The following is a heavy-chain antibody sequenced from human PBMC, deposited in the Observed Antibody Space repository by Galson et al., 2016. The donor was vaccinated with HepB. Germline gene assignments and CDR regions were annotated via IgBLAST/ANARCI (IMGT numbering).Heavy chain of an antibody. CDR1: GFTFSSHG. D-gene: IGHD4-23*01. Sequence: SLRLSCAASGFTFSSHGMHWVRQAPGKGLEWVAAIWYDGSNKYYADSVKGRFTISRNNSKNTLYLQMNSQRAEDTTVYYCARVRVATIRGFYGGNPHYFDYWGQGALVTVSS. J-gene: IGHJ4*02. CDR3: ARVRVATIRGFYGGNPHYFDY. V-gene: IGHV3-33*01. CDR2: IWYDGSNK.